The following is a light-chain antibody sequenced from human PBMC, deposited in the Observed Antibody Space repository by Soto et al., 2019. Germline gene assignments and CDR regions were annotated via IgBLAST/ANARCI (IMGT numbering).Light chain of an antibody. CDR2: GAS. CDR3: QHYGTSPTWT. J-gene: IGKJ1*01. V-gene: IGKV3-20*01. Sequence: DIVLTQSPGTLSLSPGERATLSCRASQSVSNSYLAWYQQKPGQAPRLLIYGASSRATGIPDRFSGDGSGTDFTLPISRLEPEDFVVYYCQHYGTSPTWTFGQGTKVEVK. CDR1: QSVSNSY.